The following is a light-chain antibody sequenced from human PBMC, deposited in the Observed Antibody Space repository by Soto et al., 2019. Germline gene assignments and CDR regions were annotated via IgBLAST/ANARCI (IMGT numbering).Light chain of an antibody. CDR1: SGHSSYA. V-gene: IGLV4-69*01. CDR3: QTWGTGIQV. J-gene: IGLJ1*01. Sequence: QLVLTQSPSASASLGASVKLTCTLSSGHSSYAIAWHQQQPEKGPRYFMKLNSDGSHSKGDGIPDRFSGSSSGDERYLTISSLQSEDEADYYCQTWGTGIQVFGTGTKLTVL. CDR2: LNSDGSH.